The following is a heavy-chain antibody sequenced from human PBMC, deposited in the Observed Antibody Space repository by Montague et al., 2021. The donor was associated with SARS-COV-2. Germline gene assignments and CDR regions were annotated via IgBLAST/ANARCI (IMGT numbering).Heavy chain of an antibody. Sequence: SETLSLTCTVSGGSISSYYWSWIRQPPGKGLEWIGYIYYRGSTNYNPYLKSRVTISVATSKNQFSLKLSSVTAADTAVYYCARGLSRYSSGKTPFLHSEMDVWGQGTTVTVSS. CDR2: IYYRGST. D-gene: IGHD6-19*01. CDR1: GGSISSYY. V-gene: IGHV4-59*01. CDR3: ARGLSRYSSGKTPFLHSEMDV. J-gene: IGHJ6*02.